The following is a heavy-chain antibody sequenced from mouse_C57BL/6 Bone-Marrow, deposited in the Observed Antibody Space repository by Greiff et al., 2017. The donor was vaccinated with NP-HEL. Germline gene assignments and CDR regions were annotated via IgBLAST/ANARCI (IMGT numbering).Heavy chain of an antibody. V-gene: IGHV1-53*01. CDR2: INPSNGGT. D-gene: IGHD1-1*01. J-gene: IGHJ2*01. CDR1: VYPFTSYW. Sequence: QLQPPVSDLLPPVASVKLSCNSSVYPFTSYWMHWLKQRPGHGLEWIGNINPSNGGTNYNETFKSKATLTLDKSSSTAYMQLSSLTSEDSAVYYCATGAVVATDYFDYWGQGTTLTVSS. CDR3: ATGAVVATDYFDY.